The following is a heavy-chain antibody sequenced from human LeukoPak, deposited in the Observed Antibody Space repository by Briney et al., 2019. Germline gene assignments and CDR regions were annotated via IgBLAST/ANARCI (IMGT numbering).Heavy chain of an antibody. D-gene: IGHD2-15*01. V-gene: IGHV3-30-3*01. CDR2: ISYDGSNK. CDR3: ASPPHYCSGGSCYNYGMDV. J-gene: IGHJ6*02. Sequence: GGSLRLSCAASGFTFSSYAMHWVRQAPGKGLEWVAVISYDGSNKYYADSVKGRFTISRDNSKNTLYLQMNSLRAEDTAVYYCASPPHYCSGGSCYNYGMDVWGQGTTVTVSS. CDR1: GFTFSSYA.